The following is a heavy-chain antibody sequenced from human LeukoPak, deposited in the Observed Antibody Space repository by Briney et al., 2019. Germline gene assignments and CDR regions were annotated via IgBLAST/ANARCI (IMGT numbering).Heavy chain of an antibody. CDR1: GFTFSSYA. J-gene: IGHJ4*02. CDR3: ATDRGWRTSGYYLYYFEY. Sequence: GGSLRLSCAASGFTFSSYAMSWVRQAPGKGLEWVASIKHDGSEKYYVDSVRGRFTISRDNTKDSLYLQMSSLRAEDTAVYYCATDRGWRTSGYYLYYFEYWGQGTLVTFSS. V-gene: IGHV3-7*01. D-gene: IGHD3-3*01. CDR2: IKHDGSEK.